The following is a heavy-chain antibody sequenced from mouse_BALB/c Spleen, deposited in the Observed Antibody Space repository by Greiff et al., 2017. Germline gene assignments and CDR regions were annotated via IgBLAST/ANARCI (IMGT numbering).Heavy chain of an antibody. CDR1: GFTFSDYG. Sequence: EVKLVESGGGLVQPGGSRKLSCAASGFTFSDYGMAWVRQAPGKGPEWVAFISNLAYSIYYADTVTGRFTISRENAKNTLYLEMSSLRSEDTAMYYCAREEGSYYAMDYWGQGTSVTVSS. V-gene: IGHV5-15*02. J-gene: IGHJ4*01. CDR3: AREEGSYYAMDY. D-gene: IGHD1-1*01. CDR2: ISNLAYSI.